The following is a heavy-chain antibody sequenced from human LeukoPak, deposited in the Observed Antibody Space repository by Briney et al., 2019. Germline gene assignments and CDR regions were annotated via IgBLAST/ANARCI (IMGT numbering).Heavy chain of an antibody. CDR1: GFTFSNYS. Sequence: PGGSLRLSCAASGFTFSNYSMNWVRQAPGKGLEWVSSISSSSSYIYYADSVKGRFTISRDNSKNTLYLQMNSLRAEDTAVYYCARNDRPGSHDYGMDVWGKGTTVTVPS. D-gene: IGHD3-10*01. V-gene: IGHV3-21*04. CDR3: ARNDRPGSHDYGMDV. CDR2: ISSSSSYI. J-gene: IGHJ6*04.